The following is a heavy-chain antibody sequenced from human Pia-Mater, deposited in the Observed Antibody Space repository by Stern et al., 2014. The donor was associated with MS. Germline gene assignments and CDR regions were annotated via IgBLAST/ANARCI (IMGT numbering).Heavy chain of an antibody. V-gene: IGHV1-3*01. CDR1: GYTFSSFA. CDR3: ARAFYGSQFGY. D-gene: IGHD6-19*01. J-gene: IGHJ4*02. CDR2: IIAGSGDT. Sequence: QDQLVQSGAEVKKPGASMKVACEASGYTFSSFAIHWVRQAPGQRLEWLGWIIAGSGDTKYSQRFQDRVTITRDTSANTVYMEMSSLRSEDTAIYYCARAFYGSQFGYWGQGTLVTVSS.